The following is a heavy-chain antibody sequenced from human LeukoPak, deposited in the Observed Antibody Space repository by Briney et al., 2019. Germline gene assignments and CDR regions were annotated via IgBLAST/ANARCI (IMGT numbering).Heavy chain of an antibody. J-gene: IGHJ5*02. CDR1: GGSFSGYY. CDR3: ARVHSEDYDFWSGYQENWFDP. CDR2: INHSGST. D-gene: IGHD3-3*01. V-gene: IGHV4-34*01. Sequence: PSETLSLTCAVYGGSFSGYYWNWIRQPPGKGLEWIGEINHSGSTNYNPSLKSRVTTSEDTSKNQFSLKLSSVTAADTAVYYCARVHSEDYDFWSGYQENWFDPWGQGTLVTVSS.